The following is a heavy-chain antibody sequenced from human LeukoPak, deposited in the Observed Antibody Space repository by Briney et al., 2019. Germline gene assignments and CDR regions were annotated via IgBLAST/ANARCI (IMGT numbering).Heavy chain of an antibody. CDR3: ARSRDSSGYSADAFDT. CDR2: ISYSGSS. V-gene: IGHV4-39*01. Sequence: SETLSLTCTVSGGSISSRSFYWGCIRQPPGKGLEWIGSISYSGSSYYNPSLESRVTISVDTSKNQFSLKLSSVTAADTAVYYCARSRDSSGYSADAFDTWGQGTLVTVS. D-gene: IGHD3-22*01. J-gene: IGHJ3*02. CDR1: GGSISSRSFY.